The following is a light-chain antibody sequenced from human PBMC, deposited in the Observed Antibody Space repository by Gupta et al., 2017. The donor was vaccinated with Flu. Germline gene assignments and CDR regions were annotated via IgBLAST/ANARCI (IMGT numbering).Light chain of an antibody. J-gene: IGKJ5*01. CDR1: QSVSSSY. V-gene: IGKV3-20*01. CDR3: QQYGSPIT. Sequence: PDTLSLSPGERSTLSCRASQSVSSSYLAWYQQKPGQAPRLLIYGASSRASGIPDRFSGSGSGTDFTLTISRLEPEDFAVYYWQQYGSPITFGQGTRLEIK. CDR2: GAS.